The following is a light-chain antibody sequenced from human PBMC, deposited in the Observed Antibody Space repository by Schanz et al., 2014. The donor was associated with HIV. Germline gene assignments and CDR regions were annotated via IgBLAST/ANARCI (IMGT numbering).Light chain of an antibody. CDR1: QTVSSN. J-gene: IGKJ5*01. Sequence: EIVMTQYPATLSVSPGERATLSCRASQTVSSNLAWYQHKPGQAPRLLIYGASSRATGIPDRFSGSGSGTDFTLTISSLEPEDFAVYYCQQRSSWLGITFGQGTRLEIK. V-gene: IGKV3-11*01. CDR3: QQRSSWLGIT. CDR2: GAS.